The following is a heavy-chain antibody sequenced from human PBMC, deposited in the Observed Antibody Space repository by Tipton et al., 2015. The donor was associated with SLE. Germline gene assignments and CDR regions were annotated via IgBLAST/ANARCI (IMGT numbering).Heavy chain of an antibody. Sequence: TLSLTCTVSGVSISSGGFYWSWIRQHPGKGLEWIGYIYYSGRTYYNPSLKSPVTISVDTSKNLFSLRLSSVTTADTAVYYCVRAEIMVLVARRLFDYWGQGTLVTVSS. V-gene: IGHV4-31*01. D-gene: IGHD2-15*01. CDR2: IYYSGRT. J-gene: IGHJ4*02. CDR3: VRAEIMVLVARRLFDY. CDR1: GVSISSGGFY.